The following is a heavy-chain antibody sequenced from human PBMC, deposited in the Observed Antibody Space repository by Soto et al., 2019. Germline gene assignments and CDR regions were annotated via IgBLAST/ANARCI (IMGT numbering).Heavy chain of an antibody. Sequence: QVQLVQSGAEVKKPGASVKVSCKASGYTFTSYGISWVRQAPGQGLEWMGRISAYNGNTNYAQKLPGRVTMTTDTSTSTAYIELRSRRSDDTAVYYCARGSSSWYGEVGSNYLYYFDFWGQGTLVTVS. CDR2: ISAYNGNT. CDR1: GYTFTSYG. J-gene: IGHJ4*02. D-gene: IGHD6-13*01. V-gene: IGHV1-18*04. CDR3: ARGSSSWYGEVGSNYLYYFDF.